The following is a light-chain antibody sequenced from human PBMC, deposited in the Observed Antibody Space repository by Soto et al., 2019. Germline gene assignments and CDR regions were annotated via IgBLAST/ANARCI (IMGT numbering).Light chain of an antibody. CDR2: EAS. CDR1: QTISSW. V-gene: IGKV1-5*03. Sequence: DIQMTQSPSTLSGSVGDRVTITCRASQTISSWLAWYQQKPGKAPKLLIYEASTLKSGVPSRFSGSGAGTEFTLTISSLQPDDFATYYCQQYNSYSEAFGQGTKV. J-gene: IGKJ1*01. CDR3: QQYNSYSEA.